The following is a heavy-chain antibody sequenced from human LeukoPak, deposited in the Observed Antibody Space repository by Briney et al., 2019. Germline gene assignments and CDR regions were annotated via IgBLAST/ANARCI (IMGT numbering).Heavy chain of an antibody. CDR2: ISAYNGNT. Sequence: ASVKVSCKASGYTFTSYGISWVRQAPGQGLEWMGWISAYNGNTNYAQKLQGRVTMTTDTSTSTAYMELRSLRSDDTAVYYCARGSIVVVPAANRDYYYYYGMDVWGQGTTVTVSS. CDR3: ARGSIVVVPAANRDYYYYYGMDV. V-gene: IGHV1-18*01. D-gene: IGHD2-2*01. CDR1: GYTFTSYG. J-gene: IGHJ6*02.